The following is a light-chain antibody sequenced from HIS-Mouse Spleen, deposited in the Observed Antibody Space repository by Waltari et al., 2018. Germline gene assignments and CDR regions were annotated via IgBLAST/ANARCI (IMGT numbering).Light chain of an antibody. V-gene: IGLV1-47*01. CDR2: RNK. Sequence: QSVLTQPPSASGTPGQRVTISCSGSSSNIGSNYVYWYQQLPGTAPKLLIYRNKQRPPGVPDRVSGSKAGTSASLAISGLRSEDEADYYCAAWDDSLSGPVFGGGTKLTVL. CDR3: AAWDDSLSGPV. CDR1: SSNIGSNY. J-gene: IGLJ3*02.